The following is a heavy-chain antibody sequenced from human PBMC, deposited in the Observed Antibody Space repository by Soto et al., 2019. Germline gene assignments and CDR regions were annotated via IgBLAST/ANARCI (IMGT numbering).Heavy chain of an antibody. J-gene: IGHJ3*02. D-gene: IGHD3-22*01. Sequence: PGGSLRLSCAASGFTFSDYYMSWIRQAPGKGLEWVSYISSSSSYTNYADSVKGRFTISRDNAKNSLYLQMNSLRAEDTAVYYCACGYDSSGYQGDAFDIWGQGTMVTVSS. V-gene: IGHV3-11*06. CDR1: GFTFSDYY. CDR3: ACGYDSSGYQGDAFDI. CDR2: ISSSSSYT.